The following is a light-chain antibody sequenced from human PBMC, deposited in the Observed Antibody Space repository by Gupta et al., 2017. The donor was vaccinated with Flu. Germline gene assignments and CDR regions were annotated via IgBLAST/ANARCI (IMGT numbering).Light chain of an antibody. CDR1: QSISSW. V-gene: IGKV1-5*03. CDR3: QHVTTYPLS. Sequence: PSTLSASEGDRVIITCRASQSISSWLAWYQQNPGKAPKFLIYKASSVESGVPSRFRGRGSGIEFTLTISSLQPHDFATYYSQHVTTYPLSFGGGTKVEIK. J-gene: IGKJ4*01. CDR2: KAS.